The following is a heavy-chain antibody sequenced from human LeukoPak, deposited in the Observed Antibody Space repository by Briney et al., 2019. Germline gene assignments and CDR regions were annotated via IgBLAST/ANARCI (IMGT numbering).Heavy chain of an antibody. V-gene: IGHV3-30*02. D-gene: IGHD1-26*01. Sequence: HPGGSLRLSCAASGFTFSNYGMHWVRQAPGKGLEWVTFIRYDGDNKYYAHSLKGRFTISRDNSKNTLYLQMNSLRAEDTAVYYCARDGWELSYFQHWGQGTLVTVSS. CDR1: GFTFSNYG. CDR2: IRYDGDNK. CDR3: ARDGWELSYFQH. J-gene: IGHJ1*01.